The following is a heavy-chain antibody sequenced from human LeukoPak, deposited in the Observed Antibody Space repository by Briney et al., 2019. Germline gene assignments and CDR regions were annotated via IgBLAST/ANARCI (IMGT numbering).Heavy chain of an antibody. V-gene: IGHV3-15*01. CDR2: IKARGSGGTT. J-gene: IGHJ4*02. CDR3: TADSPVSLAHSFDF. D-gene: IGHD3-16*01. CDR1: GFTFSDAW. Sequence: GGSLRLSCAASGFTFSDAWMSWVRQAPGKGLEWVARIKARGSGGTTDYPAPVKGRFTISRDDSQNTVHLQMNSLKIEDTAVYYCTADSPVSLAHSFDFWGQGILVTVSS.